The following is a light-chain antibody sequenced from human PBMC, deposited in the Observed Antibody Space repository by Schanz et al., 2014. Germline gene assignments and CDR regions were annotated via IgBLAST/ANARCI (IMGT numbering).Light chain of an antibody. Sequence: EIVMTQSPATLSVSPGESATLSCRASQSVSSKLAWYQQKPGQAPRLLIFAASRRATGVPDRFSASGSGTDFTLTITRLEPEDFAVYYCHQYGTSITFGQGTRLEIK. V-gene: IGKV3-20*01. CDR1: QSVSSK. CDR2: AAS. CDR3: HQYGTSIT. J-gene: IGKJ5*01.